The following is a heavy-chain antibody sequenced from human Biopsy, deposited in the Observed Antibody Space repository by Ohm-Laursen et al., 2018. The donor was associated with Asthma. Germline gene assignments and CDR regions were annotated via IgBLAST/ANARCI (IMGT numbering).Heavy chain of an antibody. CDR2: VNTGNGDT. D-gene: IGHD3-9*01. V-gene: IGHV1-3*04. J-gene: IGHJ3*01. CDR1: GYNFISFA. Sequence: SSVKVSCKASGYNFISFAIHWVRQAPGQGLEWMGWVNTGNGDTKYSQKFQGRVTITRDTSASTAYMELRSLRSEDTATYYCARTYYDFLTGQVKDVFGVWGQGTMVTVSS. CDR3: ARTYYDFLTGQVKDVFGV.